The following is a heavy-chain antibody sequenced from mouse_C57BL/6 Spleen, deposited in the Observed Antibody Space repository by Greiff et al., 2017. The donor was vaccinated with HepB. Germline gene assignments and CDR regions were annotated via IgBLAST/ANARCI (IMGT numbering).Heavy chain of an antibody. D-gene: IGHD1-1*01. CDR3: TRGPSYGYYFDY. J-gene: IGHJ2*01. Sequence: EVKVEESGGGLVQPGGSMKLSCAASGFTFSDAWMDWVRQSPEKGLEWVAEIRNKANNHATYYAESVKGRFTISRDDSKSSVYLQMNSLRAEDTGIYYCTRGPSYGYYFDYWGQGTTLTVSS. V-gene: IGHV6-6*01. CDR2: IRNKANNHAT. CDR1: GFTFSDAW.